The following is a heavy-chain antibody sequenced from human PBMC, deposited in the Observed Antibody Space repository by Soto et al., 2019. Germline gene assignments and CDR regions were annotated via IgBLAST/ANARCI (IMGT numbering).Heavy chain of an antibody. J-gene: IGHJ6*02. D-gene: IGHD6-19*01. CDR3: AKDGSHLAVAGTSPTSYFYGLAV. Sequence: PGGSLRLSCAASGFTFSVYGMHWVRQAPGKGLEWVALVSYDGSIKYYADSVKGRFTISRDNSKNTLYLQMNSLRVEDTAVYYCAKDGSHLAVAGTSPTSYFYGLAVWGQGTTVTVS. V-gene: IGHV3-30*18. CDR1: GFTFSVYG. CDR2: VSYDGSIK.